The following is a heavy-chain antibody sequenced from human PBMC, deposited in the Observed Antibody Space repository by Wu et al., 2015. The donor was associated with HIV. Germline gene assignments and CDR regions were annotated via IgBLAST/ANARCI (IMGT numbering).Heavy chain of an antibody. CDR1: GGALSRYA. CDR3: ARKIGEIFIVVKSNCNFRWFDP. V-gene: IGHV1-69*05. CDR2: IIPIFGTV. Sequence: QVQLVQSGAEVKKPGSSMKVSCKASGGALSRYAINWVRQAPGQGLEWMGGIIPIFGTVNYAQKFQGKSDNYYERIHQYSLTGNEQSLTKSDDTAIYYCARKIGEIFIVVKSNCNFRWFDPWGQGTPVSPSPQ. D-gene: IGHD2-15*01. J-gene: IGHJ5*02.